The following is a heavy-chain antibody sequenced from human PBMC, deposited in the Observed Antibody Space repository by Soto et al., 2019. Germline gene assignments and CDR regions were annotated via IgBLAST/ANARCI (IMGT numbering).Heavy chain of an antibody. D-gene: IGHD2-15*01. Sequence: QVQLQESGPGLVKPSGTLSLTCAVSSGSISSSNWWGWVRQPPGKGLEWIGEIYHSGSTNYNPSLMCRVTISVDKSMNQFSLKLSSVTVADTAVYYCARGTLPHYFDYWGQGTLVTVSS. V-gene: IGHV4-4*02. CDR2: IYHSGST. CDR1: SGSISSSNW. J-gene: IGHJ4*02. CDR3: ARGTLPHYFDY.